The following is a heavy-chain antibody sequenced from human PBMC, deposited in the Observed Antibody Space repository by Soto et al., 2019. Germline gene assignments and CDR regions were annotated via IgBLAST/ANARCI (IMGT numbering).Heavy chain of an antibody. CDR1: GGSISNYY. D-gene: IGHD3-3*01. J-gene: IGHJ4*02. Sequence: SETLSLTCTVSGGSISNYYCNWVRQPAGKGLEWIGRIDTSGSTNYNPSLKSRVTMSVDTSKQEFSLKLSSVTAADTALYYCARGGQDFWSGPFDYWGRGALVTVSS. CDR2: IDTSGST. V-gene: IGHV4-4*07. CDR3: ARGGQDFWSGPFDY.